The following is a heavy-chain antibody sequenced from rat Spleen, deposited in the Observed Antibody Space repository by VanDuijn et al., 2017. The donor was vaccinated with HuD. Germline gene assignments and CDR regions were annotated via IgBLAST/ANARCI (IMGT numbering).Heavy chain of an antibody. V-gene: IGHV7-7*01. Sequence: EVKLLESGGGLVQPGGSMRLSCAASGFTFTDFYMNWIRQPAGKAPEWLGFIRNKANGYTTEYNPSVKGRFTISRDNTQNMLYLQMNTLRAEDTATYYCARGDYGYTGFDYWGQGVMVTVSS. CDR3: ARGDYGYTGFDY. D-gene: IGHD1-9*01. CDR2: IRNKANGYTT. J-gene: IGHJ2*01. CDR1: GFTFTDFY.